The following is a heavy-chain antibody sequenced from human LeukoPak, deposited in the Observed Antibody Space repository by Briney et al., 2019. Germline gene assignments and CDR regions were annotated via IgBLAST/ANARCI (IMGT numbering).Heavy chain of an antibody. V-gene: IGHV1-18*01. J-gene: IGHJ3*02. CDR3: ARATGTWGHDGFDI. D-gene: IGHD3-16*01. CDR1: GYTFMSHG. Sequence: EASVKVSCKAYGYTFMSHGISWVRQAPGQGLEWMGWISGSSSNTNYAQRLQGRVTMTTDTSTTTAYMELRSLRSDDTAVYYCARATGTWGHDGFDIWGQGTVVTVSS. CDR2: ISGSSSNT.